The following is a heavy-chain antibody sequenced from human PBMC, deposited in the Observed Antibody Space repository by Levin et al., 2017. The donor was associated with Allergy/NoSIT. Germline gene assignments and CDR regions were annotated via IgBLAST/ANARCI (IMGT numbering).Heavy chain of an antibody. D-gene: IGHD4-17*01. Sequence: AASVKVSCKVSGYTLTELSMHWVRQAPGKGLEWMGGFDPEDGETIYAQKFQGRVTMTEDTSTDTAYMELSSLRSEDTAVYYCATVLEMTTVTTFDYWGQGTLVTVSS. V-gene: IGHV1-24*01. CDR2: FDPEDGET. J-gene: IGHJ4*02. CDR3: ATVLEMTTVTTFDY. CDR1: GYTLTELS.